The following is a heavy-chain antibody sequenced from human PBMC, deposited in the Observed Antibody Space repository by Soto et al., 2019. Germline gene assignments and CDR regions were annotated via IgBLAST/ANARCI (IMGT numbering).Heavy chain of an antibody. J-gene: IGHJ5*02. CDR1: GYSISSGYY. V-gene: IGHV4-38-2*01. CDR3: ARAPAVAGTGWFDP. CDR2: IYHSGST. D-gene: IGHD6-19*01. Sequence: SETLSLTCAVSGYSISSGYYWGWIRQPPGKGLEWIGSIYHSGSTYYNPSLKSRVTISVDTSKNQFSLKLSSVTAADTAVYYCARAPAVAGTGWFDPWGQGTLVTVS.